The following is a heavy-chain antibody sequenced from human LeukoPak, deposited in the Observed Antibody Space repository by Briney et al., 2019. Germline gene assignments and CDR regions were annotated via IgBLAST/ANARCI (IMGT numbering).Heavy chain of an antibody. CDR3: ARNVYTFDY. D-gene: IGHD3-10*02. V-gene: IGHV3-48*03. CDR2: ISSSGSTI. Sequence: GGSLRLSCAASGFTFSSYEMNWVRQAPGKGLEWVSYISSSGSTIYYADSVQGRFTISSDNAQNSLYLQMSRLRAEATAVYYCARNVYTFDYWGQGTLVTVSS. CDR1: GFTFSSYE. J-gene: IGHJ4*02.